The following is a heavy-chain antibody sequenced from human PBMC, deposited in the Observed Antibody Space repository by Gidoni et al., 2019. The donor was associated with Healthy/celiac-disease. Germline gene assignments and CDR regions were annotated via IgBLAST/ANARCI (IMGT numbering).Heavy chain of an antibody. D-gene: IGHD3-3*01. CDR2: ISGSGGST. Sequence: EVQLLESGGGLVQPGGSLRLSCAASGFTFSSYAMSWVRQAPGKGLGWVSAISGSGGSTYYAYSVKGRFTISRDNSKNTLYLQMNSLRAEDTAVYYCAKDTVFGVVILTLGGMDVWGQGTTVTVSS. CDR1: GFTFSSYA. V-gene: IGHV3-23*01. J-gene: IGHJ6*02. CDR3: AKDTVFGVVILTLGGMDV.